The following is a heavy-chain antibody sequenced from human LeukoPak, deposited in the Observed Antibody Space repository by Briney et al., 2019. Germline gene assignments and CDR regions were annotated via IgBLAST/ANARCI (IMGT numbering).Heavy chain of an antibody. Sequence: EASVKVSCKASGYSFSDYGISWVRQAPGQGLEWMGRMNPNSGNTGYAQKFQGRVTMTRNTSISTAYMELSSLRSEDTAVYYCARGRFPGGPAAPRQGRNNWFDPWGQGTLVTVSS. D-gene: IGHD2-2*01. CDR2: MNPNSGNT. V-gene: IGHV1-8*02. CDR1: GYSFSDYG. J-gene: IGHJ5*02. CDR3: ARGRFPGGPAAPRQGRNNWFDP.